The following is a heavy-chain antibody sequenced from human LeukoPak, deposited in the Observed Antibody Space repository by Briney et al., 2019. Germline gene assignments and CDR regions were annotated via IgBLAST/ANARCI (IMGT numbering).Heavy chain of an antibody. CDR2: MNPNSGNT. J-gene: IGHJ4*02. CDR3: ARVPSGYDFHFDY. CDR1: GYTFTSYD. Sequence: ASVKVSCKASGYTFTSYDINWVRQATGQGLEWMGWMNPNSGNTGYAQKFQGRVTITRNTSITTAYMELSSLRSEDTAVYYCARVPSGYDFHFDYWGQGTLVTVSS. D-gene: IGHD5-12*01. V-gene: IGHV1-8*03.